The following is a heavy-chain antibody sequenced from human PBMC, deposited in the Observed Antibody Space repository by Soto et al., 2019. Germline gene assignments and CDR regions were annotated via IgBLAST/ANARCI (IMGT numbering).Heavy chain of an antibody. D-gene: IGHD3-22*01. V-gene: IGHV4-31*03. J-gene: IGHJ6*02. CDR1: GGSISSGGYY. CDR2: IYYSGNT. Sequence: PSETLSLTCTVSGGSISSGGYYWSWIRQHPGKGLEWIGYIYYSGNTYYNPSLKSRVTISVDTSKNQFSLKLSSVTAADTAVYYCASNIPYYYDSSGSPYGMDVWGQGTTVTVSS. CDR3: ASNIPYYYDSSGSPYGMDV.